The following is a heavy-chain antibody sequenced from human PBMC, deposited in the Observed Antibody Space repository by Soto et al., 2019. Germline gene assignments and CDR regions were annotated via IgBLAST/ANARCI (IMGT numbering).Heavy chain of an antibody. CDR3: VRGGNPYHYATSGPGTFDK. V-gene: IGHV4-30-4*01. J-gene: IGHJ4*02. CDR2: TSFSGYT. CDR1: GDSVSGGDSY. Sequence: QVQLQESGPGLVKPSQTLSLTCTVSGDSVSGGDSYWSWIRQPPGKALEWIGYTSFSGYTSYTPSLKSRVTRSVAMSKSQFSLGLTSVTAADTAIYYCVRGGNPYHYATSGPGTFDKWGQGTLVSVSS. D-gene: IGHD3-22*01.